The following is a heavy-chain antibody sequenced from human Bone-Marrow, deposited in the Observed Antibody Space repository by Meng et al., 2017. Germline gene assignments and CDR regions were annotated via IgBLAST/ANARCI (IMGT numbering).Heavy chain of an antibody. V-gene: IGHV4-34*01. CDR3: ARKYCSGGSCIRPFDY. CDR1: GGSFSGYY. Sequence: SETLSLTCAVYGGSFSGYYWSWIRQPPGKGLEWIGESNHSGSTNYNPSLKSRVTISVDTSKNQFSLKLSSVTAADTAVYYCARKYCSGGSCIRPFDYWGQGTLVTVSS. D-gene: IGHD2-15*01. J-gene: IGHJ4*02. CDR2: SNHSGST.